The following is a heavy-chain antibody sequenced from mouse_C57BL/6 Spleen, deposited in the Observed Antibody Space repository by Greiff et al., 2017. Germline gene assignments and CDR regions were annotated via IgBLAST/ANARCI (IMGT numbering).Heavy chain of an antibody. CDR3: ARNGYDFAWFAY. J-gene: IGHJ3*01. Sequence: EVQLQQSGPELVKPGASVKISCKASGYTFTDYYMNWVKQSHGKSLEWIGDLNPNNGGTTYNQKFKGKATLTVDKSSSTAYMELRSLTSEDSAVYYCARNGYDFAWFAYWGQGTLVTVSA. V-gene: IGHV1-26*01. CDR2: LNPNNGGT. D-gene: IGHD2-2*01. CDR1: GYTFTDYY.